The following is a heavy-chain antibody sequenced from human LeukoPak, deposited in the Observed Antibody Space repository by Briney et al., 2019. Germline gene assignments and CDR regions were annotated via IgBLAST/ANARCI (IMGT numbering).Heavy chain of an antibody. CDR2: ISGSGGST. CDR3: ARVEVGPTRPGMDV. CDR1: GFAFRSYG. Sequence: PGGSLRLSCAASGFAFRSYGMTWVRQAPGKGLEWVSAISGSGGSTYYADSVKGRFTISRDNSKNTLYLQMNSLRAEDTAVYYCARVEVGPTRPGMDVWGQGTTVTVSS. D-gene: IGHD1-26*01. J-gene: IGHJ6*02. V-gene: IGHV3-23*01.